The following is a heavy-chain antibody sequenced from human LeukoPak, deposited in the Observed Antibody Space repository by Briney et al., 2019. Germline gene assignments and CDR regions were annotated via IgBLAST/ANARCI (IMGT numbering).Heavy chain of an antibody. Sequence: SETLSLTCTVSGGSFSNYYWSWIRQPAGKGLEWIGRIYTSGSTNYNPSVKSRVAMSVDTSNNQFSLKLTSVTAADTAVYYCARQPAQYYGMDVWGQGTTVTVSS. CDR1: GGSFSNYY. V-gene: IGHV4-4*07. CDR2: IYTSGST. J-gene: IGHJ6*02. D-gene: IGHD2-2*01. CDR3: ARQPAQYYGMDV.